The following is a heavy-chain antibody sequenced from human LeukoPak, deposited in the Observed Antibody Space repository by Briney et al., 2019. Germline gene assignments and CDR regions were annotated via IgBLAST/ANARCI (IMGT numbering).Heavy chain of an antibody. V-gene: IGHV3-23*01. D-gene: IGHD3-22*01. CDR1: GFTFSSYA. J-gene: IGHJ4*02. CDR2: ISGSGGST. CDR3: AKGYYDSSGFDAPWEPADY. Sequence: PGGSLRLSCAASGFTFSSYAMSWVRQAPGKGLEWVSAISGSGGSTYYADSVKGRFTISRDNSKNTLYLQMNSLRAEDTAVYYCAKGYYDSSGFDAPWEPADYWGQGTLVTVSS.